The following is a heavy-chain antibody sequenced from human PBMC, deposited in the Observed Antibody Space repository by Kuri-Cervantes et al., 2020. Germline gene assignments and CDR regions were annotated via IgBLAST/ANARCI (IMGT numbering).Heavy chain of an antibody. CDR2: MSYDGNNK. V-gene: IGHV3-30-3*01. J-gene: IGHJ4*02. CDR1: GFTFSSYA. D-gene: IGHD6-13*01. CDR3: ARDPAFRSAGRTNYFDY. Sequence: GESLKISCAASGFTFSSYAVHWVRQAPGKGLEWVAVMSYDGNNKYFADSVKGRFTISRDNSKNTLYLQMNSLRAEDTAVYYCARDPAFRSAGRTNYFDYWGQGTLVTVSS.